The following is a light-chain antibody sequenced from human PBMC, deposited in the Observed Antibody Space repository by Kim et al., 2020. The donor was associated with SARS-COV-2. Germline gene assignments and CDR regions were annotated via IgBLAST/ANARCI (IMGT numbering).Light chain of an antibody. J-gene: IGKJ4*01. CDR3: QQYYSTLT. Sequence: RSPINCKSSQSVLYSSNNKNYLAWYQQKPGQPPKLLIYWASTRESGVPDRFGGSGSGTDFTLTISSLQAEDVAIYYCQQYYSTLTFGGGTKVDIK. V-gene: IGKV4-1*01. CDR2: WAS. CDR1: QSVLYSSNNKNY.